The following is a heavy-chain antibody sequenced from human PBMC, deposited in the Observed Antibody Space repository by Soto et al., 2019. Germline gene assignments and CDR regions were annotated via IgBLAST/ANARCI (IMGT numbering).Heavy chain of an antibody. V-gene: IGHV4-30-4*01. J-gene: IGHJ4*02. CDR1: VGSISSGDYY. D-gene: IGHD3-16*02. Sequence: PSETLSLTCTFSVGSISSGDYYWSWIRQPPGKGLEWIGYIYYSGSTYYNPSLKSRVTISVDTSKNQFSLKLSSVTAADTAVYYCARAVGGYLYYFEYWGQGTLVTVS. CDR3: ARAVGGYLYYFEY. CDR2: IYYSGST.